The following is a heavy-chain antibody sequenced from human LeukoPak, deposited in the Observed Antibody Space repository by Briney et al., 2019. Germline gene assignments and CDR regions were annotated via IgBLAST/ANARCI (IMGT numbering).Heavy chain of an antibody. D-gene: IGHD2-15*01. CDR1: GDTFIPYT. V-gene: IGHV1-69*04. CDR2: IIPSLDVA. J-gene: IGHJ4*02. CDR3: ARDHCSPGTCLGGH. Sequence: SVTVSCKASGDTFIPYTFSWVRQAPGQGLEWIGRIIPSLDVANYAQKFQGRVTLSVDRDTATTYMEVTSLRSEDTAIYYCARDHCSPGTCLGGHWGQGTLVTVSS.